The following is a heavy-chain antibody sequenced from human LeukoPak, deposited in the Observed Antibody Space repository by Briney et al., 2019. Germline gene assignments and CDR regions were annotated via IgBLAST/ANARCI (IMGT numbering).Heavy chain of an antibody. D-gene: IGHD6-6*01. J-gene: IGHJ4*02. CDR3: AKGEYSSSGWGTDY. Sequence: GGSLRLSCAASGFTFSSYAMSWVRQTPGKGLEWVSTISGSGGSTYYADSVKGRFTISRDNSKNTLYLQMNSLRAEDTAVYYCAKGEYSSSGWGTDYWGQGTLVTVSS. CDR2: ISGSGGST. V-gene: IGHV3-23*01. CDR1: GFTFSSYA.